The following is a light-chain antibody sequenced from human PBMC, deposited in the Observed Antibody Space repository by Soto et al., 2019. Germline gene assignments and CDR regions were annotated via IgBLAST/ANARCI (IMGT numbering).Light chain of an antibody. V-gene: IGKV1-9*01. Sequence: QFTPTPSSLSASVGDRVTITFRASQGISSFLAWYQQKPGKAPKLLIYAASSLQSGVPSRFSGSGFGTDFTLTITSLQPEDFATYYCQQVESYPSTFGGGTKVDIK. CDR3: QQVESYPST. CDR2: AAS. CDR1: QGISSF. J-gene: IGKJ4*01.